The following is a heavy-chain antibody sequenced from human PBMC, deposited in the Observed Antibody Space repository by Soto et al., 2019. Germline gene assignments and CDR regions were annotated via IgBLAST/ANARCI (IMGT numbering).Heavy chain of an antibody. J-gene: IGHJ4*02. Sequence: PGGSLRLSCVASGFSFSNHGMHWVRQAPGKGLEWVAVISYDGSNKDYVESVKGRFTISRDNSKNTLYLQINSLRVEDTAVFYCARNSRATVAGAPDYWGQGTLVTAPQ. D-gene: IGHD6-19*01. CDR3: ARNSRATVAGAPDY. V-gene: IGHV3-30*03. CDR2: ISYDGSNK. CDR1: GFSFSNHG.